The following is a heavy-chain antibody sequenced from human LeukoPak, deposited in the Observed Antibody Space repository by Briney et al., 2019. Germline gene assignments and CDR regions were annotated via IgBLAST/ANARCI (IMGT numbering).Heavy chain of an antibody. D-gene: IGHD3-22*01. CDR2: ISAAGDTT. Sequence: GGSLRLSCAASAFTFREHALSWVRQTPGKGLEWVSAISAAGDTTLYADSVKGRFTISRDNSRDTLFLHMSSPRAEDTAIYFCVYYDSSGYYYGRLRYWGQGTPVTVSS. J-gene: IGHJ4*02. CDR3: VYYDSSGYYYGRLRY. CDR1: AFTFREHA. V-gene: IGHV3-23*01.